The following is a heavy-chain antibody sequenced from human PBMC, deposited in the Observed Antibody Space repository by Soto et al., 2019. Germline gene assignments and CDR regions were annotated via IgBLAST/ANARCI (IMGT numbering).Heavy chain of an antibody. D-gene: IGHD2-2*01. J-gene: IGHJ5*02. Sequence: GSLRLSCAASGFTFSNYAMTWVRQGPGKGLEWVSAISGSGGSAYYADSVKGRFTISRDNSKNTLYLQMNSLRADDSGVYYCAKDPYSGVLVPVAIGFDPWGPGALVTVSS. CDR2: ISGSGGSA. V-gene: IGHV3-23*01. CDR1: GFTFSNYA. CDR3: AKDPYSGVLVPVAIGFDP.